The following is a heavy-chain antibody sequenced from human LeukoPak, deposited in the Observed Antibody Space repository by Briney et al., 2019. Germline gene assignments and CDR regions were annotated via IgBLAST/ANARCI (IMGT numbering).Heavy chain of an antibody. D-gene: IGHD6-19*01. CDR3: AKGDTYSSGWYVSYYFDY. J-gene: IGHJ4*02. Sequence: PGGSLRLSCAASGFTFSSYEMNWVRQAPGKGLEWVSYISSSGSTIYYADSVKGRFTISRDNAKNSLYLQMNSLRAEDMALYYCAKGDTYSSGWYVSYYFDYWGQGTLVTVSS. CDR1: GFTFSSYE. CDR2: ISSSGSTI. V-gene: IGHV3-48*03.